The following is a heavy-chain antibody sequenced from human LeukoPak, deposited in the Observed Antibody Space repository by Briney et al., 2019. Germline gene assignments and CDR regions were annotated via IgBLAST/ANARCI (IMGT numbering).Heavy chain of an antibody. CDR3: AKMRGQYYHSYYMDA. CDR1: GFTFNSYA. V-gene: IGHV3-23*01. J-gene: IGHJ6*03. CDR2: VSGSGGST. Sequence: GGSLRLSCAASGFTFNSYAMTWVRQAPGKGLEWVSAVSGSGGSTYYPDSVEGRFTVSRDNSKSTLYLQMNSLTAEDTAVYYCAKMRGQYYHSYYMDAWGKGTTVTVSS.